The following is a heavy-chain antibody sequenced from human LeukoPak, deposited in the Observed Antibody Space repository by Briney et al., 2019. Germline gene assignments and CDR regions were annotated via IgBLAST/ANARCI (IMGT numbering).Heavy chain of an antibody. J-gene: IGHJ4*02. CDR3: AKDYPSAISSGWYVLDY. Sequence: GGSLRLSCAASGFTFSSYAMSWVRQAPGKGLDLVSAISGSGGSTYYADSVKGRFTISRDNSKNTLYLQMNSLRAEDTAVYYCAKDYPSAISSGWYVLDYWGQGTLVTVSS. D-gene: IGHD6-19*01. V-gene: IGHV3-23*01. CDR2: ISGSGGST. CDR1: GFTFSSYA.